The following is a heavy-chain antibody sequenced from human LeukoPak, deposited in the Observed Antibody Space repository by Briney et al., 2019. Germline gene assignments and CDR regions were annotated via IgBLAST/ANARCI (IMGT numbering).Heavy chain of an antibody. D-gene: IGHD2-8*01. J-gene: IGHJ6*03. Sequence: SETLSLTCTVSGGSINSGTYYWSWNRQPAGKGLEWVGRIYTTGSTKYNPSLKSRVTISVDTSKNQFSLKLSSVTAADTAVYYCARVRCTNGICYAGYYYYMDVWGKGTTVTVSS. CDR3: ARVRCTNGICYAGYYYYMDV. CDR1: GGSINSGTYY. V-gene: IGHV4-61*02. CDR2: IYTTGST.